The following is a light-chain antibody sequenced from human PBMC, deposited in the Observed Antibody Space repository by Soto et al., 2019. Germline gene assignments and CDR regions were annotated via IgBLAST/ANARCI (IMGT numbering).Light chain of an antibody. V-gene: IGKV3-20*01. Sequence: EGLLPQSPATLSLSPVARAPLSCRASQSVSSSYLAWYQQKPGQAPRLLIYGASSRATGIPDRFSGSGSGTDFTLTISRLEPEDFAVYYCQQYGSSPPWTFGQGTKVAIK. J-gene: IGKJ1*01. CDR2: GAS. CDR3: QQYGSSPPWT. CDR1: QSVSSSY.